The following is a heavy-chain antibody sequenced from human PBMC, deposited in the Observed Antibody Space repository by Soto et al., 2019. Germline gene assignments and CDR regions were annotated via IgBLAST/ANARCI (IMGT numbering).Heavy chain of an antibody. V-gene: IGHV1-2*02. J-gene: IGHJ5*02. CDR2: INAHSGGT. D-gene: IGHD6-6*01. CDR1: GFSFTGYY. Sequence: ASVKSSCKASGFSFTGYYIHWLRQAPGQGLEWMGWINAHSGGTEYAQKFQGRVTLTSDTSIATAYLTLTSLTSDDTALYYCAKDLTRQLTYWLDPWGQGTQVTVSS. CDR3: AKDLTRQLTYWLDP.